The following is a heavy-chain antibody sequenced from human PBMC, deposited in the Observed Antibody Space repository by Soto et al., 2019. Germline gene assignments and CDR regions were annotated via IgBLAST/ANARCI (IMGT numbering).Heavy chain of an antibody. D-gene: IGHD2-8*01. Sequence: GGSLRLSCAASGFTFSSYGMHWVRQAPGKGPEWVAVISYDGSNKYYADSVKGRFTISRDNSKNTLYLQMNSLRAEDTAVYYCAKDQGYCTNGVCYSLAYWGQGTLVTVSS. CDR3: AKDQGYCTNGVCYSLAY. J-gene: IGHJ4*02. CDR2: ISYDGSNK. CDR1: GFTFSSYG. V-gene: IGHV3-30*18.